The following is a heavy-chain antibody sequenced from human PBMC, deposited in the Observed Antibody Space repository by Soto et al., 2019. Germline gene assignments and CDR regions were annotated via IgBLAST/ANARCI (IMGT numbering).Heavy chain of an antibody. CDR1: GGTFSSYG. J-gene: IGHJ5*02. CDR2: ITPFSATA. CDR3: ARGGYCGSANCYGDAWCDT. Sequence: QVQLVQSGAEVKKPGSSVKVSCKAPGGTFSSYGLTWVRQAPGQGLGWMGGITPFSATANYAQKFQARLTITADKSTSTAYMALSSLRSENTAVYYCARGGYCGSANCYGDAWCDTWGQGTLVTVSS. V-gene: IGHV1-69*06. D-gene: IGHD2-2*01.